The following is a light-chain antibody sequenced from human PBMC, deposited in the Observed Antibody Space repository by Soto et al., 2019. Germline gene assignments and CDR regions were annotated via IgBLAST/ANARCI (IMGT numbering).Light chain of an antibody. J-gene: IGKJ1*01. CDR1: QSTSSW. V-gene: IGKV1-5*03. Sequence: DIQLTQSPSTLSAYVGDRVTITSRATQSTSSWLAWYQQKPGKAPKRLSYKASSLESGVPSRCSGSGSGTEFTLTISSLQPDDCATYYCQQYNSYSWTFGQGTKV. CDR2: KAS. CDR3: QQYNSYSWT.